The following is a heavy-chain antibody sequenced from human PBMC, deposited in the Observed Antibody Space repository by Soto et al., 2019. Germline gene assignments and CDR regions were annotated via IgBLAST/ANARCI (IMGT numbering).Heavy chain of an antibody. J-gene: IGHJ1*01. Sequence: EVQLLESGGGLVQPGGSLRLSCTASGFTFTNSALNWVRQAPGKGLEWVSGITGRGDRTYYADSVKGRFTISRDTSQSTLSLQMNSLRVEDSAIYYCANDPFGGWSTFQHWGQGTVVTVSS. CDR3: ANDPFGGWSTFQH. D-gene: IGHD6-19*01. V-gene: IGHV3-23*01. CDR2: ITGRGDRT. CDR1: GFTFTNSA.